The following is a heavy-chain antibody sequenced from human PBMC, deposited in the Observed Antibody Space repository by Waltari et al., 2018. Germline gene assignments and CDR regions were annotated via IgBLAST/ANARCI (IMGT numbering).Heavy chain of an antibody. V-gene: IGHV1-46*01. CDR3: ARADVPVTTGNYYYYYYGMDV. J-gene: IGHJ6*02. D-gene: IGHD4-4*01. CDR2: INPSGGST. Sequence: QVQLVQSGAEVKKPGASVKVSCKASGYTFTSYYMHWVRQAPGQGLEWMGIINPSGGSTSYAQKFQGRVTMTRDTSTSTVYMELSSLRSEDTAVYYCARADVPVTTGNYYYYYYGMDVWGQGTTVTVSS. CDR1: GYTFTSYY.